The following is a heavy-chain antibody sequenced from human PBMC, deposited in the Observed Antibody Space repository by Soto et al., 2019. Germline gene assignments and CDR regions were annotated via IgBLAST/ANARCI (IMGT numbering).Heavy chain of an antibody. D-gene: IGHD6-13*01. CDR2: TRNKANSYTT. J-gene: IGHJ4*02. V-gene: IGHV3-72*01. CDR3: ARAIAAASVFDY. CDR1: GFTFSDHY. Sequence: GGSLRLSCAASGFTFSDHYMDWVRQAPGKGLEWVGRTRNKANSYTTEYAASVKGRFTISRDDSKNSLYLQMNSLKTEDTAVYYCARAIAAASVFDYWGQGTLVTVSS.